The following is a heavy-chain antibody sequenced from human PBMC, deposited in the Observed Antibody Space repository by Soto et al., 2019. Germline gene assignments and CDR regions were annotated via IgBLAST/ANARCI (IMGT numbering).Heavy chain of an antibody. V-gene: IGHV3-48*02. CDR1: GFTFSSYS. J-gene: IGHJ2*01. CDR2: ISSSSSTI. Sequence: EVQLVESGGGLVQPGGSLRLSCAASGFTFSSYSMNWVRQAPWKGLEWVSYISSSSSTIYYADSVKGRFTISRYNAKNSLYLQMNSLRDEDTAVYYCARDFDYGDYWYFDLWGRGTLVTVSS. D-gene: IGHD4-17*01. CDR3: ARDFDYGDYWYFDL.